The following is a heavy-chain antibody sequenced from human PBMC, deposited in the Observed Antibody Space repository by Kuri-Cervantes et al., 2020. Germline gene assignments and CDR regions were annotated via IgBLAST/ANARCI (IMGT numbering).Heavy chain of an antibody. D-gene: IGHD3-22*01. CDR2: IYHSGST. Sequence: GSLRLSCAVSGGSISSSNWWSWVRQPPGKGLEWIGEIYHSGSTNYNPSLKSRVTISVDKSKNQFSLKLSSVTAADTAVYYCARGVTMIAHAFDIWGQGTMVTVSS. V-gene: IGHV4-4*02. J-gene: IGHJ3*02. CDR1: GGSISSSNW. CDR3: ARGVTMIAHAFDI.